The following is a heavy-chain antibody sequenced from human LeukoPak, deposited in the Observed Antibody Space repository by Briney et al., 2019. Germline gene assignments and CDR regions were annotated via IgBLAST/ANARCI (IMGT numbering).Heavy chain of an antibody. CDR2: IYYSGST. Sequence: SETLSLTRTVSGGSISGHYWNWTRQPPGKGLEWIGYIYYSGSTNYNPSLKSRTTISLDTSKSQFSLKLNSVTAADTAVYYCARDGDYDWYFDLWGRGTLVTVSS. V-gene: IGHV4-59*11. CDR3: ARDGDYDWYFDL. D-gene: IGHD4-17*01. J-gene: IGHJ2*01. CDR1: GGSISGHY.